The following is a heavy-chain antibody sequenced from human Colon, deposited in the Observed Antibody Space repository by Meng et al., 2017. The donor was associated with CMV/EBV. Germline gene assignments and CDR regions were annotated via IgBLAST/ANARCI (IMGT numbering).Heavy chain of an antibody. Sequence: GESLKISCAASGFTFSDYYMTWVRQAPGKGLEWVSSISSESESTNYADSVKGRFTISRDNSKNTLYLQMNSLRAEDTAVYYCAKVNMGAITYDYGLDVWGQGTTVTVSS. CDR1: GFTFSDYY. D-gene: IGHD1-26*01. CDR2: ISSESEST. CDR3: AKVNMGAITYDYGLDV. V-gene: IGHV3-23*01. J-gene: IGHJ6*02.